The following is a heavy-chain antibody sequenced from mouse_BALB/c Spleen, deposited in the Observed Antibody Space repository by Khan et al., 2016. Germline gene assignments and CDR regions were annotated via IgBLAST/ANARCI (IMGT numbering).Heavy chain of an antibody. J-gene: IGHJ3*01. Sequence: VQLKQSGPELVKPGASVKMSCKASGYTFTSYVMQWVKQKPGQGLEWIGYVNPYNGGTNYNDKFKGKATLTSDKSSSTAYMELSGLTSEDSVVYYCTRYGGFPFAFWGLGTLVTVSA. CDR1: GYTFTSYV. V-gene: IGHV1S136*01. CDR3: TRYGGFPFAF. D-gene: IGHD1-1*01. CDR2: VNPYNGGT.